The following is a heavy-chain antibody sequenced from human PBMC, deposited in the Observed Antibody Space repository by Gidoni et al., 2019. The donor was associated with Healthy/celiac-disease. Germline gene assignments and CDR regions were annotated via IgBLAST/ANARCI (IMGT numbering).Heavy chain of an antibody. J-gene: IGHJ6*02. Sequence: QVQLVQSGAEVKKPGSSVKVSCKASGGTFSSYAISWVRQAPGQGLEWMGGIIPIFGTANYAQKFQGRVTITADKSTSTAYMELSSLRSEDTAVYYCARMGVRGVIILKNYYYYGMDVWGQGTTVTVSS. CDR1: GGTFSSYA. V-gene: IGHV1-69*06. CDR2: IIPIFGTA. D-gene: IGHD3-10*01. CDR3: ARMGVRGVIILKNYYYYGMDV.